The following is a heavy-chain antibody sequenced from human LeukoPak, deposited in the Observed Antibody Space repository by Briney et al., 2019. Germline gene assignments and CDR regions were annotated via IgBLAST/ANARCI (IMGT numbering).Heavy chain of an antibody. J-gene: IGHJ4*02. D-gene: IGHD1-26*01. Sequence: AGSLSLSCAASGCTISSYGMHWVRQPPGKGLEWVGLMWYDGSNNYYADSVKGRITISRDNSKNTLYLQMNSLRAEDTAVYYCARDWGAEWELLCDYWGQGTLVTVSS. CDR3: ARDWGAEWELLCDY. CDR1: GCTISSYG. V-gene: IGHV3-33*01. CDR2: MWYDGSNN.